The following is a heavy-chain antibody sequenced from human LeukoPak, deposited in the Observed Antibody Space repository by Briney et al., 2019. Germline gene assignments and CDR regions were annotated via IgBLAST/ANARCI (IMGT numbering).Heavy chain of an antibody. J-gene: IGHJ2*01. CDR1: GGSISRYY. CDR2: IYTSGST. V-gene: IGHV4-4*07. D-gene: IGHD3-22*01. CDR3: ARDSSGYYYEQYWYFDL. Sequence: PSETLSLTCTVSGGSISRYYWSWLRQPAGKGLEWIGRIYTSGSTNYNTSLKSRVTMSVDTSKNQFSLKLSSVTAADTAVYYCARDSSGYYYEQYWYFDLWGRGTLVTVPS.